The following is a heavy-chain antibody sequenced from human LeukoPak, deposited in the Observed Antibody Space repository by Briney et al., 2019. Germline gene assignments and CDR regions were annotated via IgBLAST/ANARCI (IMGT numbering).Heavy chain of an antibody. CDR1: GFTFSSYS. CDR2: ISSSSSTI. J-gene: IGHJ4*02. D-gene: IGHD4-17*01. V-gene: IGHV3-48*04. Sequence: GRSLRLSCAASGFTFSSYSMNWDRYAPGKGLEWVSYISSSSSTIYYADSVKGRFTISRDNAKNSLYLQMNSLRAEDTAVYYCARAYYGDYDFSDYWGQGTLVTVSS. CDR3: ARAYYGDYDFSDY.